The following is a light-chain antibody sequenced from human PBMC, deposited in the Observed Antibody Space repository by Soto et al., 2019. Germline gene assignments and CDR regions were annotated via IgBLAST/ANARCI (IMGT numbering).Light chain of an antibody. V-gene: IGLV2-14*01. CDR3: SSYSSTTRV. CDR2: EVR. CDR1: SSDLGGHDY. J-gene: IGLJ1*01. Sequence: QSALTQPASVSGSPGQSTTVSCTGTSSDLGGHDYVSWNQQHPGKAPKLIIYEVRNRPSGVSNRFSGSKSGNTASLTISGLQAEDEADDYCSSYSSTTRVFGTGSKGTVL.